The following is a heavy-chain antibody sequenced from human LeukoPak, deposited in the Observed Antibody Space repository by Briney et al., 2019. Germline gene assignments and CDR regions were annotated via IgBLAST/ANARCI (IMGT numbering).Heavy chain of an antibody. CDR2: ISGSGGST. CDR1: GFTFSSYA. Sequence: PGGSLRLSCAASGFTFSSYAMSWVRQAPGKGLEWVSAISGSGGSTYYADSVKGRFTISRDNSKNTRYLQMNSLRAEDTAVYYCAKVVDFWSGPSWNWGQGTLVTVSS. V-gene: IGHV3-23*01. J-gene: IGHJ4*02. D-gene: IGHD3-3*01. CDR3: AKVVDFWSGPSWN.